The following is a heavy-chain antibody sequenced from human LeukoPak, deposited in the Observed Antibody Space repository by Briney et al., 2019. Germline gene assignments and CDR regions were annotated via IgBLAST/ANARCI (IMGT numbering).Heavy chain of an antibody. J-gene: IGHJ4*02. V-gene: IGHV3-15*01. CDR3: TTDPWNYYGSGSYYKRFDY. CDR1: GFTFSGSA. D-gene: IGHD3-10*01. CDR2: IKSKTDGGTT. Sequence: GGSLRLSCAASGFTFSGSAMHWVRQAPGKGLEWVGRIKSKTDGGTTDYAAPVKGRFTISRDDSKNTLYLQMNSLKTEDTAVYYCTTDPWNYYGSGSYYKRFDYWGQGTLVTVSS.